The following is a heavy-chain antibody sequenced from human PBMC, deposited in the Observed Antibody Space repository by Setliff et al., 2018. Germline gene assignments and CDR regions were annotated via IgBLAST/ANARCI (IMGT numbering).Heavy chain of an antibody. CDR2: IYYSGST. V-gene: IGHV4-39*01. D-gene: IGHD2-2*01. J-gene: IGHJ6*03. Sequence: SETLSLTCTVSGGSISSYYWGWIRQPPGKGLEWIGSIYYSGSTYYNPSLKSRVTISVDTSKNQFSLKLSSVTAADTAVYYCARLSPRVVPEAAQESLMD. CDR3: ARLSPRVVPEAAQESLMD. CDR1: GGSISSYY.